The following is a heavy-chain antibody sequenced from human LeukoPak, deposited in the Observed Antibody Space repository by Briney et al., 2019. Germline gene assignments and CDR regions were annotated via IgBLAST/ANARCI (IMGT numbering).Heavy chain of an antibody. Sequence: SETLSLPCTVSGYSISSGYYWGWIRQPPGKGVEWIGSIYHSGSTYYNPSLKSRVTISVDTSKNQFSLKLSSVTAADTSMYYCARDPGRCGMVGATFCDYWGQGTLVTVSS. CDR2: IYHSGST. D-gene: IGHD1-26*01. V-gene: IGHV4-38-2*02. J-gene: IGHJ4*02. CDR3: ARDPGRCGMVGATFCDY. CDR1: GYSISSGYY.